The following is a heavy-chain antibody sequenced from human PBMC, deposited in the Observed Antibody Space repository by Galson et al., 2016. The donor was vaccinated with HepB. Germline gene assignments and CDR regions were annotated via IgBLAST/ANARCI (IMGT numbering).Heavy chain of an antibody. CDR2: TIPIFTTA. Sequence: SVKVSCKASGGTFNNYAISWVRQAPGQGLEWMGGTIPIFTTANYAEQFQGRVSITADETTSTSYLELGSLRSDDTAVYYCAHAGGYTYGYRGGSYFDSWGRGTLVSVSS. D-gene: IGHD5-18*01. CDR1: GGTFNNYA. V-gene: IGHV1-69*13. J-gene: IGHJ4*02. CDR3: AHAGGYTYGYRGGSYFDS.